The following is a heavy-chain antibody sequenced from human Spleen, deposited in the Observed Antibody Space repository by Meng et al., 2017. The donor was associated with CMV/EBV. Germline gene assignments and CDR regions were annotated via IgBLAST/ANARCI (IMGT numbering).Heavy chain of an antibody. CDR1: GGSVSSGSYY. CDR3: ARVDYGGFDP. Sequence: LTCTVSGGSVSSGSYYWSWIRQPPGKGLEWIGNIYYSGSTNYNPSLKSRVTISVDTSKNQFSLKLSSVTAADTAVYYCARVDYGGFDPWGQGTLVTVSS. CDR2: IYYSGST. J-gene: IGHJ5*02. D-gene: IGHD4-17*01. V-gene: IGHV4-61*01.